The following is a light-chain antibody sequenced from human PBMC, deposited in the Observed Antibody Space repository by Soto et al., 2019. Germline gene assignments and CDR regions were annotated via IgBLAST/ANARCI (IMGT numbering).Light chain of an antibody. J-gene: IGKJ4*01. CDR3: QQSNGFPLT. CDR2: DAS. V-gene: IGKV1-13*02. Sequence: IPLTQSPSSLSASVGDRVTITCRAGQAIGSALAWYQQRPGKAPKLLLYDASNLEAGVPSRFSGSGSGTDFTLTITSLRPEDFATYYCQQSNGFPLTFGGGTKVQIK. CDR1: QAIGSA.